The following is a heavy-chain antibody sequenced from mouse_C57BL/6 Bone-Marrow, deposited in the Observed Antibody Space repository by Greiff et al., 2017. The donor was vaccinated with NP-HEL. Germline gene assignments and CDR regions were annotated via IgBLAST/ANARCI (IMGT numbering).Heavy chain of an antibody. D-gene: IGHD1-1*01. CDR2: INPNNGGT. V-gene: IGHV1-26*01. J-gene: IGHJ4*01. CDR3: AGDGYYYGSSYAMDY. CDR1: GYTFTDYY. Sequence: EVQLQQSGPELVKPGASVKISCKASGYTFTDYYMNWVKQSHGKSLEWIGDINPNNGGTSYNQKFKGKATLTVNKSSSPASFELRRLTSEDSAVFYDAGDGYYYGSSYAMDYWGQGTSVTVSA.